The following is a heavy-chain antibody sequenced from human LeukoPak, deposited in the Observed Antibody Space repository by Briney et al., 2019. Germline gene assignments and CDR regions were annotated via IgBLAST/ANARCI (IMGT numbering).Heavy chain of an antibody. CDR3: ARKYGGYADY. V-gene: IGHV3-66*01. D-gene: IGHD5-12*01. CDR2: IYSGGTT. Sequence: GGSLRLSCAASGFTVSSNYMSWVRQAPGKGLEWVSVIYSGGTTYYADSVKGRFTISRDNSKNTLYLQMNSLRPEDTAVYYCARKYGGYADYWGQGTLVTVSS. J-gene: IGHJ4*02. CDR1: GFTVSSNY.